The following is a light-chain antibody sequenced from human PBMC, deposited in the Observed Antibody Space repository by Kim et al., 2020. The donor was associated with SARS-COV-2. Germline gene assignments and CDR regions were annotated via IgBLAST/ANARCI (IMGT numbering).Light chain of an antibody. Sequence: SPGERAALSCRASQTVNSNYLAWYQQQPGRAPRLLIFAASSRATGIPDRFSGSGSGTDFTLTINRLEPEDFAVYYCQQHGSSPLTFGGGTKVDIK. J-gene: IGKJ4*01. CDR1: QTVNSNY. V-gene: IGKV3-20*01. CDR2: AAS. CDR3: QQHGSSPLT.